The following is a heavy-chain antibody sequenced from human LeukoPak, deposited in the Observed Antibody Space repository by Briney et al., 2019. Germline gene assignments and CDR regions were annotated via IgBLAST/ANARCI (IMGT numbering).Heavy chain of an antibody. Sequence: PSETLSLTCTVSGGSFSSSSYYWGWMRQPPGKGLEWIGSIYYSGSTYYNPSLTSRVTISVDTSKNQFSLKLSSVTAPDTAVYYCARDVADYYDSSGYYPYFQHWGQGTLVTVSS. CDR2: IYYSGST. D-gene: IGHD3-22*01. CDR1: GGSFSSSSYY. CDR3: ARDVADYYDSSGYYPYFQH. V-gene: IGHV4-39*07. J-gene: IGHJ1*01.